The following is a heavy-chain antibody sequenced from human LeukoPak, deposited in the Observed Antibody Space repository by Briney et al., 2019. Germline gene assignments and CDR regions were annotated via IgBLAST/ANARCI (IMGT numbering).Heavy chain of an antibody. CDR1: GYTFTSYG. J-gene: IGHJ4*02. CDR2: ISAYNGNT. V-gene: IGHV1-18*04. Sequence: ASVKVSCKASGYTFTSYGISWVRQAPGQGLEWMGCISAYNGNTNYAEKLQGRFTITTDTSTSTPYMELKSLRSDDTAVYYCARHSSSWGQGTLVSVSS. D-gene: IGHD6-13*01. CDR3: ARHSSS.